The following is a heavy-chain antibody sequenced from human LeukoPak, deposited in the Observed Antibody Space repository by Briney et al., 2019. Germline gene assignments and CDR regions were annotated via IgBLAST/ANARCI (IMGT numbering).Heavy chain of an antibody. CDR2: IKEDGREK. J-gene: IGHJ3*02. CDR1: GFTLSSDW. V-gene: IGHV3-7*01. Sequence: GGSLRLSCAASGFTLSSDWMSVVDQAPGKGLEWVANIKEDGREKYHVDSVKGRFTIPRDNAKNSHYLQLNRLRADDTAVYYCARAKDCSSTSCWALGGAFDIWGQGTMVTVSS. CDR3: ARAKDCSSTSCWALGGAFDI. D-gene: IGHD2-2*01.